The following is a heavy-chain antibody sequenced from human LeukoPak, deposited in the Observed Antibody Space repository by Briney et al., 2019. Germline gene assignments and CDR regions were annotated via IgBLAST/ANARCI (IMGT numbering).Heavy chain of an antibody. D-gene: IGHD4-17*01. CDR2: ISVRGITI. Sequence: GGSLRLSCAASGFNFSASYMSWIRQSPGRGLEWVSYISVRGITINYADSVRGRFSIFRDDARSSLFLQMNSLKTEDTALYYCVSGGDYAGIAALFRHWGQGSLVTVSS. CDR3: VSGGDYAGIAALFRH. CDR1: GFNFSASY. J-gene: IGHJ4*02. V-gene: IGHV3-11*01.